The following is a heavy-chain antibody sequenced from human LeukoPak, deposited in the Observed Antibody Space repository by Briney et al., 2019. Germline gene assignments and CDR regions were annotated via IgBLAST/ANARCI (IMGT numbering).Heavy chain of an antibody. D-gene: IGHD2-2*02. CDR1: GFTFSSYG. CDR2: IKSKSDGGTT. CDR3: ATEYCTSTSCYNYLQD. J-gene: IGHJ1*01. Sequence: GGSLRLSCAASGFTFSSYGMHWVRQAPGKGLEWVGHIKSKSDGGTTDYAAPVKGRFTISRDDSKNTLYLQMNSLKTEDTAVYHCATEYCTSTSCYNYLQDWGQGTLVTVAS. V-gene: IGHV3-15*01.